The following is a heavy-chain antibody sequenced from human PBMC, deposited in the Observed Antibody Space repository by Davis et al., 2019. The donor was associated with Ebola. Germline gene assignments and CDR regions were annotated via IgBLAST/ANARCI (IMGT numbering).Heavy chain of an antibody. CDR1: GFTFSSYA. CDR2: ISSNGGST. V-gene: IGHV3-64*04. Sequence: PGGSLRLSCSASGFTFSSYAMHWVRQAPGKGLEYVSAISSNGGSTYYAASVKGRFTISRDNAKNSLYLQMNSLRDEDTAVYYCASSQLELIVFWGQGTLVTVSS. D-gene: IGHD1-1*01. J-gene: IGHJ4*02. CDR3: ASSQLELIVF.